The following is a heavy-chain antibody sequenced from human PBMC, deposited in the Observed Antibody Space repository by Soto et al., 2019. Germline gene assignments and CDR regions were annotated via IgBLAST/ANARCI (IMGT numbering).Heavy chain of an antibody. V-gene: IGHV1-3*01. CDR1: GYTFTTYA. CDR2: INPASGHT. J-gene: IGHJ6*02. Sequence: QVQLVQSGAEVKKHGASVKASCKASGYTFTTYALHWVRQAPGQRPEWMGWINPASGHTKYSKKFQDRVTITRDTSASTGYMELSSLRSEDTAVYYCGRSVVGATGEILYNAMDVWGQGTTVTVSS. CDR3: GRSVVGATGEILYNAMDV. D-gene: IGHD1-26*01.